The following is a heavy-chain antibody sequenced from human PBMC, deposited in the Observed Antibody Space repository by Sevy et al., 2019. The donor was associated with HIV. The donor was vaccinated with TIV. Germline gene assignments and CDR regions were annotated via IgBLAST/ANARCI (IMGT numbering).Heavy chain of an antibody. Sequence: GGSLRLSCAASGFAFYDYSMSWIRQAPGKGLEWVATLSFGCGKINYADSVKGRFTISRDNSKNSFYLQMDNLRVEDTALYYCAREGCTRPHDYWGQGTRVTVSS. CDR2: LSFGCGKI. CDR3: AREGCTRPHDY. CDR1: GFAFYDYS. D-gene: IGHD2-8*01. J-gene: IGHJ4*02. V-gene: IGHV3-23*01.